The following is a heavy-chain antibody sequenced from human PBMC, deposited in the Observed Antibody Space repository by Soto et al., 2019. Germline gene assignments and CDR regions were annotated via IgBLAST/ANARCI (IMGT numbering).Heavy chain of an antibody. D-gene: IGHD3-16*01. CDR1: GFSFSVYG. CDR2: IWPDGDNK. CDR3: ARGGTPIDY. V-gene: IGHV3-33*01. J-gene: IGHJ4*02. Sequence: GGSLRLSCAASGFSFSVYGMHWVRQAPGKGLEWVAVIWPDGDNKYYADSVKGRFTISRDNSKNTLYLQMNSLRVDDTAVYYCARGGTPIDYWGQGTLVTVSS.